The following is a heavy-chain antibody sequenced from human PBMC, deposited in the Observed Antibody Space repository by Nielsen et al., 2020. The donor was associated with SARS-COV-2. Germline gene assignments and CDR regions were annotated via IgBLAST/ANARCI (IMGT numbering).Heavy chain of an antibody. CDR1: GFTFDDYA. Sequence: GESLKISCAASGFTFDDYAMHWVRQAPGKGLEWVAVISYDGKNKYYADSVKGRFTISRDNSKNTLYLQMNSLRAEDTAVYYCARAFRGSYYYGMDVWGQGTTVTVSS. V-gene: IGHV3-30*03. J-gene: IGHJ6*02. CDR3: ARAFRGSYYYGMDV. D-gene: IGHD1-26*01. CDR2: ISYDGKNK.